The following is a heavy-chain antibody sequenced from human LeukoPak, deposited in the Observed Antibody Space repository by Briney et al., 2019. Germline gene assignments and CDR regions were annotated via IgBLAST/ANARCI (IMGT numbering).Heavy chain of an antibody. V-gene: IGHV1-18*01. CDR1: GYTFTNYG. J-gene: IGHJ4*02. CDR2: ISGDNGNR. Sequence: GASVKVSCKTSGYTFTNYGISWVRQAPGQGLEWVGWISGDNGNRKYAQKFKGRVTMTTDTLTSTAYMDLRSLRSDDTAVYYCAREKRFYSGSYFDYWGQGTLVTVSS. CDR3: AREKRFYSGSYFDY. D-gene: IGHD1-26*01.